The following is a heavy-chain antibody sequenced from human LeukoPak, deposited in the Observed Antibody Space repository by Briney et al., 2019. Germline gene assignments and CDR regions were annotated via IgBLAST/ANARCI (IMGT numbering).Heavy chain of an antibody. Sequence: SETLSLTCTVSGGSISSSSYYWGWIRQPPGKGLEWIGSIYYSGSTNYNPSLKSRVTISVDTSKNQFSLKLSSVTAADTAVYYCARRGYYYDSSGYRFYYYYYMDVWGKGTTVTISS. CDR2: IYYSGST. CDR3: ARRGYYYDSSGYRFYYYYYMDV. J-gene: IGHJ6*03. V-gene: IGHV4-39*07. CDR1: GGSISSSSYY. D-gene: IGHD3-22*01.